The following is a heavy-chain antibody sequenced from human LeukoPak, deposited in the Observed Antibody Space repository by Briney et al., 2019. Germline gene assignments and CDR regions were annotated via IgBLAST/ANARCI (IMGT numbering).Heavy chain of an antibody. Sequence: GGSLRLSCAASGFTFSSYEMNWVRQAPGKGLEWVSYISSSGSTIYYADSVKGRSTISRDNAKNSLYLQMNSLRAEDTAVYYCARVKYYGSGSHSDYWGQGTLVTVSS. D-gene: IGHD3-10*01. CDR3: ARVKYYGSGSHSDY. J-gene: IGHJ4*02. V-gene: IGHV3-48*03. CDR1: GFTFSSYE. CDR2: ISSSGSTI.